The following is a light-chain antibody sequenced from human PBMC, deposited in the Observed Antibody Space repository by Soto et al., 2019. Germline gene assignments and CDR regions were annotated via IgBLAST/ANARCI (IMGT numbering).Light chain of an antibody. J-gene: IGLJ2*01. V-gene: IGLV3-21*02. CDR1: NIGSKS. CDR3: QVWDSSSDHVV. CDR2: ADG. Sequence: SYELTQPPSVSVAPGQTARITCGGNNIGSKSVHWYQHKPGQAPVLVVYADGDRPSGIPERVSGSNSGNTATLTIIRVEAGDEADYYCQVWDSSSDHVVFGGGTKLTVL.